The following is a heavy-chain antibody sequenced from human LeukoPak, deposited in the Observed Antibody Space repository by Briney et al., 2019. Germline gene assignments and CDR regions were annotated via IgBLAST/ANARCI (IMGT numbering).Heavy chain of an antibody. CDR2: IRYDGSNK. CDR1: GFTFSSYG. CDR3: AKGGQLVSLYFDY. D-gene: IGHD6-6*01. Sequence: GGSLRLSCAASGFTFSSYGMHWVRQAPGKGLEWVAFIRYDGSNKYYADSVKGRFTISRDNSKNTLYLQMNSLRAEDTAVYYCAKGGQLVSLYFDYWGQGTLVTVSS. V-gene: IGHV3-30*02. J-gene: IGHJ4*02.